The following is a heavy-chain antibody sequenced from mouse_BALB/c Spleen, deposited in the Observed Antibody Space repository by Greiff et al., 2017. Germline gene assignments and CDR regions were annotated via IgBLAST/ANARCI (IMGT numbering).Heavy chain of an antibody. V-gene: IGHV2-9-2*01. CDR2: IWTGGGT. J-gene: IGHJ2*01. Sequence: VNVVESGPGLVAPSQSLSITCTVSGFSLTSYDISWIRQPPGKGLEWLGVIWTGGGTNYNSAFMSRLSISKDNSKSQVFLKMNSLQTDDTAIYYCVREDYYFDYWGQGTTLTVSS. CDR1: GFSLTSYD. CDR3: VREDYYFDY.